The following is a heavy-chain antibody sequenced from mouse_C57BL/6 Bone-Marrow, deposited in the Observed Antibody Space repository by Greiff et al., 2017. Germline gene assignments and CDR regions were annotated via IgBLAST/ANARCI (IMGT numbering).Heavy chain of an antibody. D-gene: IGHD1-1*02. V-gene: IGHV1-19*01. CDR2: INPYNGGT. CDR3: ARRGGGRDY. Sequence: VQLQQSGPVLVKPGASVKMSCKASGYTFTDYYMNWVKQSHGKSLEWIGVINPYNGGTSYNPKFKGKATLTVDKSSSTAYMELNSLTSEDSAVYYCARRGGGRDYWGQGTLVTVSA. CDR1: GYTFTDYY. J-gene: IGHJ3*01.